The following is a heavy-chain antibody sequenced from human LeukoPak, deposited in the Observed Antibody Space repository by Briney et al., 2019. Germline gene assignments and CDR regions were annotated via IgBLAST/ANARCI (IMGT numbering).Heavy chain of an antibody. CDR1: GGSISNSDYS. J-gene: IGHJ4*02. CDR2: IHHSGST. Sequence: SETLSLTFTVSGGSISNSDYSWGWIRQPPGKGLEWVGSIHHSGSTFYNSSLKSRVTMSLDTSKNRFSLKLSSVTAADTALYYCAREGGERLTLFGLAWALYYFDYWGQGTLVTVSS. D-gene: IGHD3/OR15-3a*01. CDR3: AREGGERLTLFGLAWALYYFDY. V-gene: IGHV4-39*07.